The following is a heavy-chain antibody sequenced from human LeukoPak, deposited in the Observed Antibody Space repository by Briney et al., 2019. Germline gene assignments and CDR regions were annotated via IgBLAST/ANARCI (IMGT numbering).Heavy chain of an antibody. CDR2: IYYSGST. CDR3: ARVTYYYDSSGYSHRVFDY. CDR1: GGSISSYY. J-gene: IGHJ4*02. D-gene: IGHD3-22*01. Sequence: PSEILSLTCTVSGGSISSYYWSWIRQPPGKGLEWIGYIYYSGSTNYNPSLKSRVTISVDTSKNQFSLKLSSVTAADTAVYYCARVTYYYDSSGYSHRVFDYWGQGTLVTVSS. V-gene: IGHV4-59*01.